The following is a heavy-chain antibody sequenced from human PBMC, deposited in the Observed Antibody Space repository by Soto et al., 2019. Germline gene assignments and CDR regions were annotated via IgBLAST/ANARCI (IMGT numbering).Heavy chain of an antibody. CDR3: ARWVGGSMFDSSGKYDS. CDR2: IAYDGSKT. V-gene: IGHV3-30*03. CDR1: GFTFSSSG. D-gene: IGHD3-22*01. Sequence: QVQLVESGGGVVQPGRSLRLTCAASGFTFSSSGMHWVRQAPGKGLEWVALIAYDGSKTYYGDSVRGRFTISRDNSENTLFLQRNSLRAEDTAVYYCARWVGGSMFDSSGKYDSWGQGTLVTVSS. J-gene: IGHJ5*01.